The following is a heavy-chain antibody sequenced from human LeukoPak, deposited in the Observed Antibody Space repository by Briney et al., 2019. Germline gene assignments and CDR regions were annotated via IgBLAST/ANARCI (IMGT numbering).Heavy chain of an antibody. J-gene: IGHJ6*02. CDR1: GFTFTIYA. Sequence: GGSLRLSCAASGFTFTIYAMTWARQAPGKGLEWVSAISASGNTYYADSVKGRFTISRDNSMDTVYLQVNSLRAEDTAVYYCAKFGGSGDYGLLYYSYGMDVWGQGTTVTVSS. CDR3: AKFGGSGDYGLLYYSYGMDV. D-gene: IGHD4-17*01. V-gene: IGHV3-23*01. CDR2: ISASGNT.